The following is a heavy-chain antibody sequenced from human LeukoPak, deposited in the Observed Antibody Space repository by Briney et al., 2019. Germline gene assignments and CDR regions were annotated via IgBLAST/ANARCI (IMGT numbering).Heavy chain of an antibody. Sequence: PGGSLRLSCAASGFTFSSYWMHWVRQAPGKGLEWVAFIRYDGSNKYYADSVKGRFTISRDNSKNTLYLQMNSLRAEDTAVYYCAKDYCSSTSCYIDYWGQGTLVTVSS. CDR1: GFTFSSYW. V-gene: IGHV3-30*02. D-gene: IGHD2-2*01. J-gene: IGHJ4*02. CDR3: AKDYCSSTSCYIDY. CDR2: IRYDGSNK.